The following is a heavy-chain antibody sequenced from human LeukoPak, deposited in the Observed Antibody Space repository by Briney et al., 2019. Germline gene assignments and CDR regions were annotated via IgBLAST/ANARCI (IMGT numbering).Heavy chain of an antibody. Sequence: ASVKVSCKASGYTFTSYGISWVRQAPGQGLEWMGWISAYNGNTNYAQKLQGRVTMTTDTSTSTAYMELRSLRSDDTAVYYCARVAPSDSSGYYPKGLDYWGQGTLVTVSS. J-gene: IGHJ4*02. CDR3: ARVAPSDSSGYYPKGLDY. CDR2: ISAYNGNT. CDR1: GYTFTSYG. D-gene: IGHD3-22*01. V-gene: IGHV1-18*01.